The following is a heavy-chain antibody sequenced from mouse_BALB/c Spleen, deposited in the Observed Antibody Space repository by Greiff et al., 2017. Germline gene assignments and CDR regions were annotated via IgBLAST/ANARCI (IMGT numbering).Heavy chain of an antibody. D-gene: IGHD2-1*01. CDR3: ARWGKTYGNYGAY. CDR2: INPYNDGT. J-gene: IGHJ3*01. CDR1: GYTFTSYV. Sequence: VQLQQSGPELVKPGASVKMSCKASGYTFTSYVMHWVKQKPGQGLEWIGYINPYNDGTKYNEKFKGKATLTSDKSSSTAYMELSSLTSEDSAVYYCARWGKTYGNYGAYWGQGTLVTVSA. V-gene: IGHV1-14*01.